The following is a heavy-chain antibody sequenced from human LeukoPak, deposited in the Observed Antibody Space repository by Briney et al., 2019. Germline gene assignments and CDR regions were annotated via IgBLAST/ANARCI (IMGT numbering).Heavy chain of an antibody. D-gene: IGHD3-3*01. CDR1: GGSISSYY. CDR2: IYYSGST. Sequence: SETLSLTCTVSGGSISSYYWSWIRQPPGKGLEWIGYIYYSGSTNYNPSLRSRVTISVDTSKNQFSLKLSSVTAADTAVYYCARAGRDYDFWSGYYKGDHFDYWGQGTLVTVPS. V-gene: IGHV4-59*01. CDR3: ARAGRDYDFWSGYYKGDHFDY. J-gene: IGHJ4*02.